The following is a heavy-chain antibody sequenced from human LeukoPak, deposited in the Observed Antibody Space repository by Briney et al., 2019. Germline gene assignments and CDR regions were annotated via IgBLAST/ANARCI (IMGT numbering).Heavy chain of an antibody. CDR1: GGSISSGGYY. Sequence: SETLSLTCTVSGGSISSGGYYWSWIRQPPGKGLEWIGYIYHSGSTYYNPSLKSRVTISVDRSKNQFSLKLSSVTAADTAVYYCARDPRDIYYYGSGSYPLGNYFDYWGQGTLVAVSS. CDR3: ARDPRDIYYYGSGSYPLGNYFDY. CDR2: IYHSGST. V-gene: IGHV4-30-2*01. D-gene: IGHD3-10*01. J-gene: IGHJ4*02.